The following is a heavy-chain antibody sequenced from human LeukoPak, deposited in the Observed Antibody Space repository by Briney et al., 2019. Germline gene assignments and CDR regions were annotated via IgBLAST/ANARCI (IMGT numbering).Heavy chain of an antibody. CDR3: ARTPGGDCFDY. CDR2: IYYSGST. V-gene: IGHV4-30-4*08. Sequence: KTSETLSLTCTVSGGSISSGDYYWSWIRQPPGKGLEWIGYIYYSGSTYYNPSLKSRVTISVDTSKNQFSLKLSSVTAADTAVYYCARTPGGDCFDYWGQGTLVTVSS. J-gene: IGHJ4*02. D-gene: IGHD2-21*02. CDR1: GGSISSGDYY.